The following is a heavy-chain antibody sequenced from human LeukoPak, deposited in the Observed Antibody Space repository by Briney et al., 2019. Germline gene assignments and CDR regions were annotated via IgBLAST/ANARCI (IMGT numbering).Heavy chain of an antibody. D-gene: IGHD4/OR15-4a*01. CDR2: ITSSGTTT. CDR1: GFSFSDSY. Sequence: GGSPRLSCSAPGFSFSDSYMSWFRLSPEKGLEWIAYITSSGTTTEYADSVKGRFTISRVNAKNSLYLQMNSLRAEDTAVYYCGRDPDYGDAYWGQGTLVTVSS. CDR3: GRDPDYGDAY. J-gene: IGHJ4*02. V-gene: IGHV3-11*01.